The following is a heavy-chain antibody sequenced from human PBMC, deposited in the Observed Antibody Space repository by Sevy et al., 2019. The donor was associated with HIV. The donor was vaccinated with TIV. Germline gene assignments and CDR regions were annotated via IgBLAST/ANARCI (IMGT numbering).Heavy chain of an antibody. J-gene: IGHJ6*02. CDR3: ARVHPNYDILTGYDGMDV. CDR2: IKQDGSEK. CDR1: GFTFSSYW. V-gene: IGHV3-7*01. Sequence: GGSLRLSYAASGFTFSSYWMNWVRQAPGKGLEWVANIKQDGSEKYYVDSVKGRFTISRDNAKNSLYLQMNSLRAEDTAVYYCARVHPNYDILTGYDGMDVWGQGTTVTVSS. D-gene: IGHD3-9*01.